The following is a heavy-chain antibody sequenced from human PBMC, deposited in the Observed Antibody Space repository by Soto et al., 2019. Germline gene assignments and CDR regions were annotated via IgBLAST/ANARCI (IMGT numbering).Heavy chain of an antibody. J-gene: IGHJ4*02. D-gene: IGHD3-3*01. V-gene: IGHV3-30*18. CDR3: AKALCECIPSYCCDS. Sequence: QVQLVESGGGVGQPGTSLRLSCAASGFSFSKYGIHWVRQAPGKGLEWVAIITYDGSNKYYLDSVTGRFTISRDNSRNTTFLQMDSLSDEDTATYYCAKALCECIPSYCCDSWGQGARVTVTS. CDR2: ITYDGSNK. CDR1: GFSFSKYG.